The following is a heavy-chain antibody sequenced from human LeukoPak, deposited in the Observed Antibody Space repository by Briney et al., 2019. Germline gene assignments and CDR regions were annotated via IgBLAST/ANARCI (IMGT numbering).Heavy chain of an antibody. CDR1: GFTFSTSA. Sequence: GGSLRPSCAASGFTFSTSALSWVGQAPGKGREWVSAISGGGDRAYYADSGQGRFAISREDSKNTLSLQMNTLRAEDTALYYCDKDRWGGDAFDVWGQGTMVTVSS. CDR2: ISGGGDRA. CDR3: DKDRWGGDAFDV. V-gene: IGHV3-23*01. J-gene: IGHJ3*01. D-gene: IGHD7-27*01.